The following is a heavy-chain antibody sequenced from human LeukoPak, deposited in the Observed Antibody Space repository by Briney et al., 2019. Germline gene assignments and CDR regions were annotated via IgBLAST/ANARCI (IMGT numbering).Heavy chain of an antibody. J-gene: IGHJ6*03. D-gene: IGHD4-17*01. V-gene: IGHV4-4*07. Sequence: SETLSLTCTVSAGSISSYYWSWIRQPAGEGLEWIGRIYTSGSTNYNPSLKSRVTMSVDTSKNQYSLKLSSVTAADTAVYYCARAIYGDYVGYYYYYYMDVWGKGTTVTVSS. CDR3: ARAIYGDYVGYYYYYYMDV. CDR2: IYTSGST. CDR1: AGSISSYY.